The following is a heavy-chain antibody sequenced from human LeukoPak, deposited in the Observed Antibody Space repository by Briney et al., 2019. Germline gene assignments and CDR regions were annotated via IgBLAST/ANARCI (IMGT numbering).Heavy chain of an antibody. Sequence: ASVKVSCKASGYTFTSYDINWVRQATGQGLEGMGWMNPNSGNTGYAQKFQGRVTMTRNTSISTAYMELSSLRSEDTAVYYCALFRMGTSYSFDYWGQGTLVTVSS. CDR1: GYTFTSYD. V-gene: IGHV1-8*01. CDR2: MNPNSGNT. D-gene: IGHD3-16*01. CDR3: ALFRMGTSYSFDY. J-gene: IGHJ4*02.